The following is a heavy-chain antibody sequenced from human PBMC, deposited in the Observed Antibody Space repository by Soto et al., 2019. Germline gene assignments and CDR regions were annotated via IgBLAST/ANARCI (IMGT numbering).Heavy chain of an antibody. V-gene: IGHV2-5*02. D-gene: IGHD2-21*01. CDR3: ARMVNAWSTCDY. J-gene: IGHJ4*02. CDR1: GLSLSTTGVG. Sequence: QITLKESGPTPLKPTQSLTLTCTFSGLSLSTTGVGVGSIRQPPGKALEWLAVIYWDDDDRYKPSLTSRLTITKDSSKKQVVLTMTDMDPVHTATCYFARMVNAWSTCDYWGQGTLVPVSS. CDR2: IYWDDDD.